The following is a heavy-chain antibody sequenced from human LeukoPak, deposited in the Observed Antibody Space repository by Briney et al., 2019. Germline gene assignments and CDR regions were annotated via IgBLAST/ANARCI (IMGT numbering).Heavy chain of an antibody. V-gene: IGHV3-7*01. CDR2: IKQDGSER. CDR3: ASDGGPFDH. Sequence: GGSLRLSCAASGFTFSSYAMSWVRQAPGKGLEWVANIKQDGSERYYVDSVKGRFTISRDDAKSSLYLQMNSLRVEDTAVYYCASDGGPFDHWGQGTLVTVSS. D-gene: IGHD3-16*01. J-gene: IGHJ4*02. CDR1: GFTFSSYA.